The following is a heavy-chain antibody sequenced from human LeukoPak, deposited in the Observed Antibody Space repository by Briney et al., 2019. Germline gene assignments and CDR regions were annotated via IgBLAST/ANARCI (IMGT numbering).Heavy chain of an antibody. CDR3: ARAGSWTGMDV. Sequence: SETLSLTCSVSGGSIKSFYWSWIRQPPGKGLEWIGYISDSGSTTYNPSLKSRVTISADASKNQLSLKLSSVTAADTAMYYCARAGSWTGMDVWGQGTTVTVSS. J-gene: IGHJ6*02. D-gene: IGHD1-1*01. CDR2: ISDSGST. CDR1: GGSIKSFY. V-gene: IGHV4-59*01.